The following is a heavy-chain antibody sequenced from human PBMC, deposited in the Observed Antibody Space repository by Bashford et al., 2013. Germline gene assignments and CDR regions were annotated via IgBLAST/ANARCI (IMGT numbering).Heavy chain of an antibody. Sequence: ASVKVSCKASGYTFTSYYMHWVRQAPGQGLEWMGIXNPSGGSTSYAQKFQGRVTITADKSTSTAYMELSSLRSEDTAVYYCARVRSPFRRDGTFDYWGQGTLVTVSS. CDR3: ARVRSPFRRDGTFDY. V-gene: IGHV1-46*01. CDR2: XNPSGGST. D-gene: IGHD5-24*01. J-gene: IGHJ4*02. CDR1: GYTFTSYY.